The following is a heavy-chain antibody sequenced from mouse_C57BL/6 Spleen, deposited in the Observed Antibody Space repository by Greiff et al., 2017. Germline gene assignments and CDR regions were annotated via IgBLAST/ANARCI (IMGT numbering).Heavy chain of an antibody. D-gene: IGHD1-1*01. CDR1: GYAFSSYW. V-gene: IGHV1-80*01. J-gene: IGHJ3*01. Sequence: VQLQQSGAELVKPGASVKISCKASGYAFSSYWMNWVKQRPGKGLEWIGQIYPGDGDTNYNGKFKGKATLTADKSSSTAYVQLSSLTSEDSAVDFCARDYGSSPWFAYWGQGTLVTVSA. CDR3: ARDYGSSPWFAY. CDR2: IYPGDGDT.